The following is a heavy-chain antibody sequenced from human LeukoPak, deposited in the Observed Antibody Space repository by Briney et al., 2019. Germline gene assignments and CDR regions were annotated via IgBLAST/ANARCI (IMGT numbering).Heavy chain of an antibody. V-gene: IGHV5-51*01. CDR3: ARRASYPYYFDY. CDR2: IYPGDSDT. D-gene: IGHD1-26*01. CDR1: GYNFTTYW. J-gene: IGHJ4*02. Sequence: NAGESLKISCKGSGYNFTTYWIGWVRQMLRKGLEWMGIIYPGDSDTRYSPSFQGQVTISGDKSINTAYLQWSSLKASDTAMYYCARRASYPYYFDYWGQGTLVTVSS.